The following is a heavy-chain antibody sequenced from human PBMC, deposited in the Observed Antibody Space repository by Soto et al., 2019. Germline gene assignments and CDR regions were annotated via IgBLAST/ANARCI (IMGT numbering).Heavy chain of an antibody. CDR1: GYTLTSYA. D-gene: IGHD1-26*01. CDR2: INAGNGNT. CDR3: ARGGYSGSYYGPFDY. J-gene: IGHJ4*02. Sequence: ASVKVSCKASGYTLTSYAMHWVRQAPGQRLEWMGWINAGNGNTKYSQKFQGRVTITRDTSASTAYMELSSLRSEDTAVYYCARGGYSGSYYGPFDYWGQGTLVTVSS. V-gene: IGHV1-3*01.